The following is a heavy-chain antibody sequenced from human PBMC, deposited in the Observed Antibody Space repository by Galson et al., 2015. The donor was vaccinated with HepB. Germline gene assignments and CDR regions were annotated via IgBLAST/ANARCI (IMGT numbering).Heavy chain of an antibody. J-gene: IGHJ6*02. CDR3: ARDYYGSGSYPTPTYYYYYGMDV. CDR1: GFTVSSNY. V-gene: IGHV3-66*01. CDR2: IYSGGNT. Sequence: SLRLSCAASGFTVSSNYMSWVRQAPGKGLEWVSVIYSGGNTYYADSVKGRFTISRDNSKNTLYLQMNSLRAEDTAVYYCARDYYGSGSYPTPTYYYYYGMDVWGQGTTVTVSS. D-gene: IGHD3-10*01.